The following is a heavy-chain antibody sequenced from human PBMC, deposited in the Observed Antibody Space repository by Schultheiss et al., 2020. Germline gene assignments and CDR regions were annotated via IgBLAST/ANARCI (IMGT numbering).Heavy chain of an antibody. CDR3: AKGRAWIAVAGTTPYFDY. D-gene: IGHD6-19*01. V-gene: IGHV3-66*01. CDR2: LYSGGIT. J-gene: IGHJ4*02. CDR1: GFTFSSYE. Sequence: GESLKISCAASGFTFSSYEMNWVRQAPGKGLEWVSVLYSGGITFYADSVKGRFTISRDNSKNTLYLQMNSLGADDTAVYYCAKGRAWIAVAGTTPYFDYWGQGTLVTVSS.